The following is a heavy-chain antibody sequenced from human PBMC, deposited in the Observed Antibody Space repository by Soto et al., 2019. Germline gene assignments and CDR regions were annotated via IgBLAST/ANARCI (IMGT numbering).Heavy chain of an antibody. CDR3: ARVADCSGGSRYFSVDY. J-gene: IGHJ4*02. V-gene: IGHV4-30-4*01. Sequence: SETLSLTCTVSGGSISSGDYYWSWIRQPPGKGLEWIGYIYYSGSTYYNPSLKSRVTISVDTSKNQFSLKLSSVTAADTAVYYCARVADCSGGSRYFSVDYWGQGTLVTVSS. D-gene: IGHD2-15*01. CDR2: IYYSGST. CDR1: GGSISSGDYY.